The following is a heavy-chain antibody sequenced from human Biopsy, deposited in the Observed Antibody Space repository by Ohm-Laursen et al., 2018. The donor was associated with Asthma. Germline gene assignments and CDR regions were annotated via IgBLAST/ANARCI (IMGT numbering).Heavy chain of an antibody. D-gene: IGHD3-3*01. CDR2: ISYDGSNK. J-gene: IGHJ4*02. Sequence: SLRLSYTASGFTFSTYAMHWVRQAPGKGLEWAAVISYDGSNKYYADSVKGRFTISRDNSKNTLYLQMNSLRAEDTAVYYCASQSSGPDFWSGYYYFDYWGQGTLVTVSS. CDR1: GFTFSTYA. CDR3: ASQSSGPDFWSGYYYFDY. V-gene: IGHV3-30-3*01.